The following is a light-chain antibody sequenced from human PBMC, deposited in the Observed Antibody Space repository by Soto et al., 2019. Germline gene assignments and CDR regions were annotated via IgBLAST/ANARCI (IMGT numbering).Light chain of an antibody. CDR2: GAS. CDR1: QSVSSSY. V-gene: IGKV3-20*01. Sequence: EIALTQSPGTLSSAPGERATLSCRASQSVSSSYLAWYQQKPGQAPRLLIYGASNRATGIPDRFSGSGSGTDFTLTISRLEPEDFAVYYCQQYGSSPPLTFGGGTKVEIK. J-gene: IGKJ4*01. CDR3: QQYGSSPPLT.